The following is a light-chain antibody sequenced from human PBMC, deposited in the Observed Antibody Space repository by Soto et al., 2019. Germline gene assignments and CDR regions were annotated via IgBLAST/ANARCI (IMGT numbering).Light chain of an antibody. CDR3: QHYNDSPPGT. V-gene: IGKV3-15*01. CDR1: QSVGSN. CDR2: GTA. J-gene: IGKJ1*01. Sequence: EIVMTQSPATLSVSPGERATLSCRASQSVGSNLSWYQQKLGQAPRLLIYGTATRATGIPARFSGSGSGTEFALTISILQSQDSAVYFCQHYNDSPPGTFGQGTKVDIK.